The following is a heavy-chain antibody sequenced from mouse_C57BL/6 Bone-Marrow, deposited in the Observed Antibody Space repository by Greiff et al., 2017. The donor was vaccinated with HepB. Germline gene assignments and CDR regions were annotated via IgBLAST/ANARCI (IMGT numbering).Heavy chain of an antibody. CDR1: GYTFTSYW. V-gene: IGHV1-72*01. CDR3: ARGHYDYEGYAMDY. D-gene: IGHD2-4*01. Sequence: VKLVVSGAELVKPGASVKLSCKASGYTFTSYWMHWVKQRPGRGLEWIGRIDPNRGGTKYNEKFKSKATLTVDKPSSTAYMQLSSLTSEDSAVYYCARGHYDYEGYAMDYWGQGTSVTVSS. CDR2: IDPNRGGT. J-gene: IGHJ4*01.